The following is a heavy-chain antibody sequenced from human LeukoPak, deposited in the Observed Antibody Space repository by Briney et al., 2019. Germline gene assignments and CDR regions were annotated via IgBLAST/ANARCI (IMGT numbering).Heavy chain of an antibody. CDR3: ARGPSGYHNT. D-gene: IGHD5-12*01. CDR1: GFTFDNYA. J-gene: IGHJ4*02. Sequence: PGRSLRLSCAASGFTFDNYAMYWVRQAPGKGLEWVSGISWNSGSIGYADSVKGRFTISRDNAKNSLYLQMNSLRAEDTAVYYCARGPSGYHNTGGQGTLVTVSS. V-gene: IGHV3-9*01. CDR2: ISWNSGSI.